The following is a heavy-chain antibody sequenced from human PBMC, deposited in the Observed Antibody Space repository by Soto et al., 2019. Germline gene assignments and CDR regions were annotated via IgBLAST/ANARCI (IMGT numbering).Heavy chain of an antibody. Sequence: QVQRVQSGAEVKKPGSSVKVSCEASGGTFNIYAISWVRQAPGQGLEWMGGIIPVFGIPSYAQKFRGRVTITADESTDTAYMELSSLRSEDTAVYFCARGPYYDFWKSYSYFDSWGQETLVTVSS. CDR2: IIPVFGIP. D-gene: IGHD3-3*01. V-gene: IGHV1-69*01. CDR3: ARGPYYDFWKSYSYFDS. J-gene: IGHJ4*02. CDR1: GGTFNIYA.